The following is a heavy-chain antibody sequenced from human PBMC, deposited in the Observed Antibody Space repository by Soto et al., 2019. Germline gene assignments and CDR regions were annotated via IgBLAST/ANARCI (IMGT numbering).Heavy chain of an antibody. V-gene: IGHV3-23*01. CDR3: ANEGSHKVPGSYPY. D-gene: IGHD3-10*01. Sequence: EVQLLESGGGLVQPGGSLRLSCAASGFTFSSYAMSWVRQAPGKGLEWVSAISGSGGSTYYADYVKGRFTISRDNSKKSLYLQMNSLRGEDTAVYSFANEGSHKVPGSYPYWGQETLVTVSS. CDR1: GFTFSSYA. CDR2: ISGSGGST. J-gene: IGHJ4*02.